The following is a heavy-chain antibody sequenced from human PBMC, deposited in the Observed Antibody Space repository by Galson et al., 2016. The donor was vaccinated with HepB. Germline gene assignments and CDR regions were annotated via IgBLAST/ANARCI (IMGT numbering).Heavy chain of an antibody. CDR3: GRGGKYSSSSWDS. D-gene: IGHD6-6*01. V-gene: IGHV4-39*07. CDR1: GDSINRRSFY. Sequence: SETLSLTCTVSGDSINRRSFYWGWIRQSPGNGLEWIGTFYPGCSTYYNPSLICRFTTTVGTSKNQFFLNVRSVTAADTAVYYCGRGGKYSSSSWDSWGQGTQVTVSS. CDR2: FYPGCST. J-gene: IGHJ4*02.